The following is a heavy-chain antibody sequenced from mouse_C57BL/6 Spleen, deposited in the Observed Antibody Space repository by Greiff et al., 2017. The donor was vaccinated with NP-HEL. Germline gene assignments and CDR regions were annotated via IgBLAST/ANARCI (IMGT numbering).Heavy chain of an antibody. CDR3: ARDEGCAMDY. J-gene: IGHJ4*01. V-gene: IGHV1-59*01. D-gene: IGHD3-3*01. Sequence: QVHVQQPGAELVRPGTSVKLSCKASGYTFTSYWMPWVKQRPGQGLEWIGVIDPSDSYTNYNQKFKGKATLTVDTSSSTAYMQLSSLTSEDSAVYYGARDEGCAMDYWGQGTSVTVSS. CDR1: GYTFTSYW. CDR2: IDPSDSYT.